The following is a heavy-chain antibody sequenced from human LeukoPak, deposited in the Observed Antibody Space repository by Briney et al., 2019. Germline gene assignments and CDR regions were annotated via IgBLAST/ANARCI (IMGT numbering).Heavy chain of an antibody. V-gene: IGHV1-2*02. CDR3: ARDTDLYEAYYDYVWGSYRTHPIPDPCFDY. J-gene: IGHJ4*02. Sequence: ASVKVSCKASGYTFTGYYMHWVRQAPGQGLEWMGWINPNSGGTNYAQKFQGRVTMTRDTSISTAYMELSRLRSDDTAVYYCARDTDLYEAYYDYVWGSYRTHPIPDPCFDYWGQGTLVTVSS. CDR1: GYTFTGYY. D-gene: IGHD3-16*02. CDR2: INPNSGGT.